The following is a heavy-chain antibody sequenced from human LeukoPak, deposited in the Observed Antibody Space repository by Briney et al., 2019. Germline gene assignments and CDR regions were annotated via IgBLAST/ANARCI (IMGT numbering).Heavy chain of an antibody. Sequence: GGSLRLSCAASGFTVSSNYMSWVRQAPGKGLEWVSVIYSGGSTYYADSVKGRFTISRDNSKNTLYLQMNSLRAEDTAVYYCARDGFGPSHGLFDYWGQGTLVTVSS. CDR1: GFTVSSNY. V-gene: IGHV3-53*01. D-gene: IGHD3-10*01. J-gene: IGHJ4*02. CDR3: ARDGFGPSHGLFDY. CDR2: IYSGGST.